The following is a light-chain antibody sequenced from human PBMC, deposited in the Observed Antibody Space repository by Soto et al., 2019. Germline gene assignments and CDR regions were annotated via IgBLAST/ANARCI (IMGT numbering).Light chain of an antibody. Sequence: DIQMTQSPSSLSAAVGDRVAITCRASQRISTSLNWYQQRPGKSPELLIYGASDLQSGAPSRFSGIASGTDFTLIISNLQPEDFATYYCLQSYSMPLTFGGGTKVEIK. CDR1: QRISTS. CDR3: LQSYSMPLT. CDR2: GAS. V-gene: IGKV1-39*01. J-gene: IGKJ4*01.